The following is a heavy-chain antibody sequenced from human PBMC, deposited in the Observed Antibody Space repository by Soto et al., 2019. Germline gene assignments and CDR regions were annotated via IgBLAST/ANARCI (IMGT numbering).Heavy chain of an antibody. V-gene: IGHV3-30*18. Sequence: QVQLEEFGGGVVQPGRALRLSCAASGFSLSNYAMHWVRQAPGKGLEWVGVISKDGTQKFYGDFVKGRFIISRDNPKNTIYLQMNSLRPEDTALYYCAKDASVAGTFDYWGQGTLVTVSS. D-gene: IGHD6-19*01. CDR2: ISKDGTQK. CDR3: AKDASVAGTFDY. J-gene: IGHJ4*02. CDR1: GFSLSNYA.